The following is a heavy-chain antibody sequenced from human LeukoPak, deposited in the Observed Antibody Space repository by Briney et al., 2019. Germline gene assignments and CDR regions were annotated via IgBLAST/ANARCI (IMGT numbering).Heavy chain of an antibody. CDR1: GFTFSDYY. J-gene: IGHJ4*02. V-gene: IGHV3-11*01. CDR2: ISSSGSTI. D-gene: IGHD3-16*02. Sequence: PGGSLRLSCAASGFTFSDYYMSWIRQAPGEGLEWVSYISSSGSTIYYADFVKGRFTISRDNAKNSLYLQMNSLRAEDTAVYYCASGYRELSLLGYWGQGTLVTVSS. CDR3: ASGYRELSLLGY.